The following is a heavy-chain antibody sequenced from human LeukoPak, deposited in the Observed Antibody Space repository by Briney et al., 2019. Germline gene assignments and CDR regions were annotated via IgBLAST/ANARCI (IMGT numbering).Heavy chain of an antibody. Sequence: ASVKVSCKASGGTFSSYAISWVRQAPGQGLEWMGRIIPIFGTANSAQKFQGRVTITTDESTSTACMELSSMRSEDTAVYYCAREEAGAALPFDYWGQGTLVTVSS. CDR1: GGTFSSYA. D-gene: IGHD2-21*02. V-gene: IGHV1-69*05. CDR2: IIPIFGTA. J-gene: IGHJ4*02. CDR3: AREEAGAALPFDY.